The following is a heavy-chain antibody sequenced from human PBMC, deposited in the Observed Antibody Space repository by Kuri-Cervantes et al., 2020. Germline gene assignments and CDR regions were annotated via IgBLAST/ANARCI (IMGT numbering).Heavy chain of an antibody. J-gene: IGHJ1*01. D-gene: IGHD6-19*01. CDR1: GFTFSSYW. CDR2: MNSDGSNI. CDR3: AKVGSSGWTEYFQH. V-gene: IGHV3-74*01. Sequence: GESLKISCAASGFTFSSYWMHWVRQPPGKGLIWISGMNSDGSNIKYADSVKGRFTISRDNSRNTLYLQMNSLRAEDTAVYYCAKVGSSGWTEYFQHWGQGTLVTVSS.